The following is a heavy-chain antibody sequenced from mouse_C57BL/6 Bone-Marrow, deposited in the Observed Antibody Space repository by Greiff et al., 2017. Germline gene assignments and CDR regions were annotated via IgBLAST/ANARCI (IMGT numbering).Heavy chain of an antibody. CDR1: GYSITSGYY. Sequence: EVKLLESGPGLVKPSQSLSLTCSVTGYSITSGYYWNWIRQFPGNKLEWMGYISYDGSNNYNPSLKNRISITRDTSKNQFFLKLNSVTTEDTATYYCARRDGNYWYFDVWGTGTTVTVSS. D-gene: IGHD2-1*01. CDR3: ARRDGNYWYFDV. CDR2: ISYDGSN. V-gene: IGHV3-6*01. J-gene: IGHJ1*03.